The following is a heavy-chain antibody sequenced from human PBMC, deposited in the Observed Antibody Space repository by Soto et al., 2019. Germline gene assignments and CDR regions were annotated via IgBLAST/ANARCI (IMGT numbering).Heavy chain of an antibody. Sequence: GGSLRLSCAASGFTFDDYAMHWVRQAPGKGLEWVSGISWNSGSIGYADSVKGRFTISRDNAKNSLYLQMNSLRAEDTALYYCAKAIWARDNDAFDIWGQGTMVTVSS. CDR3: AKAIWARDNDAFDI. CDR1: GFTFDDYA. D-gene: IGHD3-16*01. CDR2: ISWNSGSI. J-gene: IGHJ3*02. V-gene: IGHV3-9*01.